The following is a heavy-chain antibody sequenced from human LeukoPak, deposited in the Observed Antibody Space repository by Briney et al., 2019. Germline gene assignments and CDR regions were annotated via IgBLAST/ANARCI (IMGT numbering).Heavy chain of an antibody. V-gene: IGHV3-21*01. CDR1: GFTFSSYS. CDR2: ISSSSSYI. D-gene: IGHD2-21*02. J-gene: IGHJ4*02. Sequence: PGGSLRLSGAASGFTFSSYSMNWVRQAPGKGLEWVSSISSSSSYIYYADSVKGRFTISRDNAKNSLYLQMNSLRAEDTAVYYCARAVYCGGDCYPPHLDYWGQGTLVTVSS. CDR3: ARAVYCGGDCYPPHLDY.